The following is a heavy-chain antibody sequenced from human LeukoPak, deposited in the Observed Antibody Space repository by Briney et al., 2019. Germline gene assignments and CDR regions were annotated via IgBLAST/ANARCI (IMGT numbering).Heavy chain of an antibody. CDR2: ISAYNGNT. D-gene: IGHD3-9*01. V-gene: IGHV1-18*01. Sequence: ASVTVSFTASGYTFTSYGISWVRQAPGQGLEWMGWISAYNGNTNYAQKLQGRVTMTTDTSTSTAYMELRSLRSDDTAVYYCARDRDVLRYFDWSNDAFDIWGQGTMVTVSS. J-gene: IGHJ3*02. CDR3: ARDRDVLRYFDWSNDAFDI. CDR1: GYTFTSYG.